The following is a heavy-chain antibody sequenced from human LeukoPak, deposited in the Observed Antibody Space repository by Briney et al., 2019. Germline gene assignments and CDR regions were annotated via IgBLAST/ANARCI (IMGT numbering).Heavy chain of an antibody. CDR1: GGSISSSSYY. Sequence: SETLSLTCTVSGGSISSSSYYWGWIRQSPGKGLEWIGYIYDSVNTNYNPSLESRVTISVDTSKKQFSLKLTSVTAADTAVYYCARVRRYYDSSGYPSRLFDYWGQGTLVTVSS. D-gene: IGHD3-22*01. J-gene: IGHJ4*02. CDR2: IYDSVNT. V-gene: IGHV4-61*05. CDR3: ARVRRYYDSSGYPSRLFDY.